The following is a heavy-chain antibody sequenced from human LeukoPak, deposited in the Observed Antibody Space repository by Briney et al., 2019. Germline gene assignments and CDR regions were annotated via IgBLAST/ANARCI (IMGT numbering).Heavy chain of an antibody. CDR1: GYSFTSYW. CDR2: IYPGDSDT. Sequence: SGESLKISCKGSGYSFTSYWIGWVRQMPGKGLEWMGIIYPGDSDTRYSPSFQGQVTISADKSISTAYLQWSGLKASDTAMYYCAGLRYYDSSGYEAYAFDIWGQGTMVTVSS. D-gene: IGHD3-22*01. CDR3: AGLRYYDSSGYEAYAFDI. J-gene: IGHJ3*02. V-gene: IGHV5-51*01.